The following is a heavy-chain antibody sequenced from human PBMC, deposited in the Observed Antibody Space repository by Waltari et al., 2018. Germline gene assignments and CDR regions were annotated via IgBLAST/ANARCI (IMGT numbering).Heavy chain of an antibody. CDR2: IYSTRSS. CDR3: ARGGGGDWEWFDP. J-gene: IGHJ5*02. D-gene: IGHD2-21*02. CDR1: GGSISGFY. V-gene: IGHV4-59*01. Sequence: QVQLQESGPSLLKPSETLSLICTVSGGSISGFYWSWVRQPPGKRLDWIGYIYSTRSSNFNPSLKRRVTISVDTSKNQFSLKLSSVTAADTAFYYCARGGGGDWEWFDPWGQGTLVTVSS.